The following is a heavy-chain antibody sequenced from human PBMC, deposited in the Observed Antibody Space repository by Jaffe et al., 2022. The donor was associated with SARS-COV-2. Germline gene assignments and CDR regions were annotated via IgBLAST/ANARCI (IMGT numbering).Heavy chain of an antibody. Sequence: QVQLVQSGAEVKKPGASVKVSCKASGYTFTSYGISWVRQAPGQGLEWMGWISAYNGNTNYAQKLQGRVTMTTDTSTSTAYMELRSLRSDDTAVYYCARDQYEVITIFGVVFYGMGVWGQGTTVTVSS. CDR2: ISAYNGNT. J-gene: IGHJ6*02. CDR3: ARDQYEVITIFGVVFYGMGV. V-gene: IGHV1-18*01. D-gene: IGHD3-3*01. CDR1: GYTFTSYG.